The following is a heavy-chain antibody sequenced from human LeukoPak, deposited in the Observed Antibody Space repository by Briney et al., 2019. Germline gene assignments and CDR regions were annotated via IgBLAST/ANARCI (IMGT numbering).Heavy chain of an antibody. Sequence: PSETLSLTCTVSGGSISRYYWSWIRQPPGTGLEWIGYSYYSGSTHYNPSLKRQVTISVDTSKNQFYLKLSSVTAADTAVYYCARDVAPATVGIGVGWFDPWGQGTLVTVSS. CDR3: ARDVAPATVGIGVGWFDP. CDR2: SYYSGST. J-gene: IGHJ5*02. CDR1: GGSISRYY. D-gene: IGHD2-2*01. V-gene: IGHV4-59*01.